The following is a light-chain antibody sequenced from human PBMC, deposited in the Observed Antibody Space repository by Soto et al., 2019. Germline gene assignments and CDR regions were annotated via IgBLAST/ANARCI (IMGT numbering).Light chain of an antibody. V-gene: IGLV2-14*01. Sequence: QSALTQPASVSGSPGQSITISCTGTSNDIGANNYVSWYQHHPGTAPKILIYEAANRPSGVSHRFYGSKSGNTASLTISGLQAEDEADYFCTSYTSTTTLVFGGGTKLTVL. CDR3: TSYTSTTTLV. J-gene: IGLJ2*01. CDR2: EAA. CDR1: SNDIGANNY.